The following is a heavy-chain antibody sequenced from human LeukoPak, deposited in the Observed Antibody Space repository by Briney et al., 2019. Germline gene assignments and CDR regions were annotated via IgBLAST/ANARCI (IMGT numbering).Heavy chain of an antibody. Sequence: GSLRLSCAASGFTFSTNPMSWVRQAPGKGLEWVSAISPDNTYYADSVKGRLTISRDDSKNTVYLQMNSPRAEDTARYYCVKEHVDRAFTRSFEVWGQGTVVTVSS. D-gene: IGHD3-10*01. V-gene: IGHV3-23*01. CDR3: VKEHVDRAFTRSFEV. CDR2: ISPDNT. CDR1: GFTFSTNP. J-gene: IGHJ3*01.